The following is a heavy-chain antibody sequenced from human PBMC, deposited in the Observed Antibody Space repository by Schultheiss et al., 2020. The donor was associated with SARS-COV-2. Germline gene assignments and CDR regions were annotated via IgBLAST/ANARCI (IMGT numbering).Heavy chain of an antibody. V-gene: IGHV4-31*03. J-gene: IGHJ5*02. D-gene: IGHD2-2*01. CDR3: ARDSWAVVPAAGVRPALSPAFDP. CDR2: IYYSGST. CDR1: GGSISSGGYY. Sequence: SQTLSLTCTVSGGSISSGGYYWSWIRQHPGKGLEWIGYIYYSGSTYYNPSLKSRVTISVDTSKNQFSLKLSSVTAADTAVYYCARDSWAVVPAAGVRPALSPAFDPWGQGTLVTVAS.